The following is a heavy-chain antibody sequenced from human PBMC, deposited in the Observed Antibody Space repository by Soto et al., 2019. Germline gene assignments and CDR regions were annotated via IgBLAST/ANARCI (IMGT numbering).Heavy chain of an antibody. CDR2: IIPAFGTA. Sequence: QVQLVQSGAEVKNPGSSVKVSCKTSGGTFNSYLIDWVRQAPGQGLEWMGGIIPAFGTAKYAQKFQGRVTITADKSTTTAYMELRTLTSEDTAVYYCARGLDQPTVGLYFDPLGQGTLVTVSS. D-gene: IGHD4-17*01. CDR3: ARGLDQPTVGLYFDP. CDR1: GGTFNSYL. V-gene: IGHV1-69*06. J-gene: IGHJ4*02.